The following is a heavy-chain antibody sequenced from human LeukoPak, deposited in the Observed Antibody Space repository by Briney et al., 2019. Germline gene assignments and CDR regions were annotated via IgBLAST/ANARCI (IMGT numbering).Heavy chain of an antibody. J-gene: IGHJ2*01. CDR1: GGSISSYY. D-gene: IGHD6-13*01. V-gene: IGHV4-4*09. Sequence: SETLSLTCTVSGGSISSYYWSWIRQPPGKGLEWIGYIYTSGGTNYNPSLKSRVTISVDTSKNQFSLKLSSVTAADTAVYYCARTYSVSYWYFDLWGRGTLVTVSS. CDR2: IYTSGGT. CDR3: ARTYSVSYWYFDL.